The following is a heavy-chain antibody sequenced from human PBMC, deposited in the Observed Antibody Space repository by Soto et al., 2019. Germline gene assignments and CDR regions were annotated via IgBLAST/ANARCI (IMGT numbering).Heavy chain of an antibody. CDR3: ARRSSGWYFDY. CDR2: ISGSGGST. CDR1: GFTFSSYA. V-gene: IGHV3-23*01. J-gene: IGHJ4*02. D-gene: IGHD6-19*01. Sequence: EVQLLESGGGLVQPGGSLRLSCAASGFTFSSYAMSWVRQAPGKGLEWVSAISGSGGSTYYADSVKGRFTMSSKNTTNTLYLQMNSLIAEDTAVYYCARRSSGWYFDYWGQGTLVTVSS.